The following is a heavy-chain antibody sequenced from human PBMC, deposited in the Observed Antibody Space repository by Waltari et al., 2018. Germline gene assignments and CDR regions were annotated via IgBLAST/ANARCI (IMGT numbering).Heavy chain of an antibody. V-gene: IGHV3-53*01. D-gene: IGHD3-3*01. J-gene: IGHJ6*03. Sequence: EVRLVESGGGLIQTGGSLRLSCEVSGFTVSHNYMSWVRQAPGKGLEWSSVISSVGMTCDSDSLAGPFTTSGDKSMKPVFLQMNSVRGGDTAGYYCARGHTVSGGDYMDVWGKGTTVIVSS. CDR2: ISSVGMT. CDR3: ARGHTVSGGDYMDV. CDR1: GFTVSHNY.